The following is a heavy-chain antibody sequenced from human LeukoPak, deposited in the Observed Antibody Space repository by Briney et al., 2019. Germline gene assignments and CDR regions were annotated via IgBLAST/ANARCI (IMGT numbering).Heavy chain of an antibody. V-gene: IGHV4-31*03. CDR2: IYYSGST. CDR3: ARVTTTVTPGQYYYYGMDV. Sequence: SQTLSLTCTVSGGSISSGGYYWSRIRQHPGKGLEWIGYIYYSGSTYYNPSLKSRVTISVDTSKNQFSLKLSSVTAADTAVYYCARVTTTVTPGQYYYYGMDVWGKGTTVTVSS. J-gene: IGHJ6*04. D-gene: IGHD4-17*01. CDR1: GGSISSGGYY.